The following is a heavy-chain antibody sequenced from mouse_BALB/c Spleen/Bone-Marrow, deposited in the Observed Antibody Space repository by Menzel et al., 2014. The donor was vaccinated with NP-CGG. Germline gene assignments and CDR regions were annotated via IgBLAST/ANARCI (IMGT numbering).Heavy chain of an antibody. Sequence: VMLVESGAELAKPGASVKMSCKASVYTFTSYWMHWVKQRPGQGLEWIGYINPSTGYTEYNQKFKDKATLTADKSSSTAYMQLSSLTSEDSAVYYCARQITTVDYAMDYWGQGTSVTVSS. J-gene: IGHJ4*01. D-gene: IGHD1-1*01. CDR2: INPSTGYT. V-gene: IGHV1-7*01. CDR1: VYTFTSYW. CDR3: ARQITTVDYAMDY.